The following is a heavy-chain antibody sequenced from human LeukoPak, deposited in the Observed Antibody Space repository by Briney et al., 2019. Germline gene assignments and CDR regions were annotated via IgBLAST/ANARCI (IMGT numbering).Heavy chain of an antibody. D-gene: IGHD2-15*01. J-gene: IGHJ6*03. CDR1: GITFSNYW. Sequence: GGSLRLSCAASGITFSNYWMSWVRQAPGKGLEWVANINQDSSEKYYVDSVKGRFTISRDNAKNSLYLQLNTLRPEDTAVYYCARDLSVSGTVLYYYYMDVWGKGTTVTISS. CDR3: ARDLSVSGTVLYYYYMDV. CDR2: INQDSSEK. V-gene: IGHV3-7*01.